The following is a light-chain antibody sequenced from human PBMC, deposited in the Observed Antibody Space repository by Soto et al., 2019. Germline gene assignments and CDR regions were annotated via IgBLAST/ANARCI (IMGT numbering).Light chain of an antibody. CDR2: GAS. CDR3: QQYGSSRWT. Sequence: EIVLTQSPGTLSLSPGERATLSCRASQSVSSTYLAWYQQNRGQAPRLLIYGASSRAPGIPDRFSGSGSGTDFTLTISRLEPEDFAVYYCQQYGSSRWTFGQG. CDR1: QSVSSTY. J-gene: IGKJ1*01. V-gene: IGKV3-20*01.